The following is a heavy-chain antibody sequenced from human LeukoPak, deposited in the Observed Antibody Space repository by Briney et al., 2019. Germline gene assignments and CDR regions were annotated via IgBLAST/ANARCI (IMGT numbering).Heavy chain of an antibody. J-gene: IGHJ3*02. D-gene: IGHD3-22*01. CDR1: GFTFDDYA. CDR3: AKEGLYDSGAYYLGDALDI. V-gene: IGHV3-20*04. Sequence: GGSLRLSCAAPGFTFDDYAMTWVRQAPGKGLEWISGINWNGDNTGYADSVKGRFTISRDNAKNSLYLQMNGLRVEDTAVYFCAKEGLYDSGAYYLGDALDIWGQGTLVTVSS. CDR2: INWNGDNT.